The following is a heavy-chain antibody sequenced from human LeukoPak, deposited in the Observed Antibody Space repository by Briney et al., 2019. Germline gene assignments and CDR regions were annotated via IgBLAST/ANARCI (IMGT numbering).Heavy chain of an antibody. CDR3: ARDVDYYY. J-gene: IGHJ4*02. CDR2: ISFDGSKK. D-gene: IGHD4/OR15-4a*01. CDR1: GFIFSNYA. V-gene: IGHV3-30*04. Sequence: PGGSLRLSCAASGFIFSNYAIHWVRQTPGKGLECVAVISFDGSKKYYADSVKGRFTISRDNSKNTLYLQMNSLRAEDTAVYHCARDVDYYYWGQGTLVTVSS.